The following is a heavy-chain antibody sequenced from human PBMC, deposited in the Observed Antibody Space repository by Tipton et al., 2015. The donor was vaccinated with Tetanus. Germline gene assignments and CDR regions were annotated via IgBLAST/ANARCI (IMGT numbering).Heavy chain of an antibody. V-gene: IGHV3-30*18. CDR2: ISYDGSNK. D-gene: IGHD6-13*01. Sequence: SLRLSCAASGFTFSSYGMHWVRQAPGKGLEWVAVISYDGSNKYYADSVKGRFTISRDNSKNTLYLQMNSLRAEDTAVYYCAKEMLAPDTIAAAGTNWFDPWGQGTLVTVSS. CDR3: AKEMLAPDTIAAAGTNWFDP. J-gene: IGHJ5*02. CDR1: GFTFSSYG.